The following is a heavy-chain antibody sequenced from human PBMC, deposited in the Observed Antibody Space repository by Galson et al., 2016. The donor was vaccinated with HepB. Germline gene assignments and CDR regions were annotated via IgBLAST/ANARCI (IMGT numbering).Heavy chain of an antibody. CDR1: GLTFSSYG. J-gene: IGHJ4*02. Sequence: SLRLSCAASGLTFSSYGMHWVRQAPGKGLEWVALIWYDGSNKYYVDSVKGRFTISRDNSKNTLYLQMNSLRAEDTAVYYCARVLGGTSTGYFDLWGQGTLVTVSS. V-gene: IGHV3-33*01. CDR2: IWYDGSNK. CDR3: ARVLGGTSTGYFDL. D-gene: IGHD1-1*01.